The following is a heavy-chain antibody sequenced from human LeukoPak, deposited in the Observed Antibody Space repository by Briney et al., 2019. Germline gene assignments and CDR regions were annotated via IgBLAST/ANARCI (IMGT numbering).Heavy chain of an antibody. CDR2: IYTSGST. CDR1: GGSISSGSYY. J-gene: IGHJ6*03. CDR3: XXXXXXXXXXXXXYSXXXXV. Sequence: CXVSGGSISSGSYYWSWIRQPAGKGLEWIGRIYTSGSTNYNPSLKSRVTISVDTSKSQFSLKLSSVTAADTAGYXXXXXXXXXXXXXXXYSXXXXVWGKGXTXTVSS. V-gene: IGHV4-61*02.